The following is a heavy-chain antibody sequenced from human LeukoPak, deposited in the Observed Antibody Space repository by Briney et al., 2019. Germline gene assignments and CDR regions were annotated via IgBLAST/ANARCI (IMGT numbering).Heavy chain of an antibody. CDR2: ISAYNGNT. CDR1: GYTFTSYG. D-gene: IGHD1-26*01. Sequence: GASVKVSCKASGYTFTSYGISWVRQAPGQGLEWMGWISAYNGNTNYAQKFQGRVTMTTDTSTSTAYMELRSLRSDDTAVYYCARLYSGSFWRWFDPWGQGTLVTVSS. CDR3: ARLYSGSFWRWFDP. V-gene: IGHV1-18*01. J-gene: IGHJ5*02.